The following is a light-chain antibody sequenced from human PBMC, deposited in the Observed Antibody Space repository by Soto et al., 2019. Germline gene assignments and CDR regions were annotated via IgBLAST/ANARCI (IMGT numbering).Light chain of an antibody. V-gene: IGLV1-44*01. CDR3: AAWDDSLNGVL. CDR1: SSNVGSNA. CDR2: SNS. J-gene: IGLJ2*01. Sequence: QSVLTQPPSASGTAGQRVTISCSGSSSNVGSNAVNWYQQLPGTAPKLLIYSNSQRPSGVPDRFSGSKSGPSASLAISGLQPDDEADHYCAAWDDSLNGVLFGGGTKLTVL.